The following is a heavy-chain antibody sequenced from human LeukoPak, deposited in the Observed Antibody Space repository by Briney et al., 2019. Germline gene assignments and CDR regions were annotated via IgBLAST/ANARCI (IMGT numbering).Heavy chain of an antibody. J-gene: IGHJ6*02. Sequence: GGSLRLSCAASGFTVSSNYMSWVRQAPGKGREWVSFIYTTGRTYYADSVKGRFTISRDDSKNTVFLQMNSLRAEDTAVYYCARDPPMTTDFALDVWGQGTTVTVSS. V-gene: IGHV3-66*01. CDR1: GFTVSSNY. CDR2: IYTTGRT. CDR3: ARDPPMTTDFALDV. D-gene: IGHD4-11*01.